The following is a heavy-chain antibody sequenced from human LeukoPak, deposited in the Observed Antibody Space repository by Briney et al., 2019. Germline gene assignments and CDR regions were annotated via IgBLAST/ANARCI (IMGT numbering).Heavy chain of an antibody. Sequence: SVKVSCKPSGGRXTSYGFSWVRQAPGQGLEWMGGINPIFGPAHYAQQFQGRVTIIAEESTSTVYMELNSLRPEDTAVYYCARGGGYASPIGYWGQGALVTVSS. J-gene: IGHJ4*02. CDR1: GGRXTSYG. V-gene: IGHV1-69*01. CDR2: INPIFGPA. D-gene: IGHD5-12*01. CDR3: ARGGGYASPIGY.